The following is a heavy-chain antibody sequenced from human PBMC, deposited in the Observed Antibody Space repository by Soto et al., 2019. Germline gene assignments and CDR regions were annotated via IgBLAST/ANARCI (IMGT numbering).Heavy chain of an antibody. CDR3: AKDPSNYYDSSGHTNDAFDI. CDR1: GFTFSSYG. V-gene: IGHV3-30*18. D-gene: IGHD3-22*01. CDR2: ISYDGSNK. J-gene: IGHJ3*02. Sequence: GGSLRLSCAASGFTFSSYGMHWVRQAPGKGLEWVAVISYDGSNKYYADSVKGRFTISRDNSKNTLYLQMNSLRAEDTAVYYCAKDPSNYYDSSGHTNDAFDIWGQGTMVTVSS.